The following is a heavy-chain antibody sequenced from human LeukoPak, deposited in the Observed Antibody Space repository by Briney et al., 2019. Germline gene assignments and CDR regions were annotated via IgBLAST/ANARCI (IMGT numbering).Heavy chain of an antibody. CDR3: AKDLEYQLSWGADAFDI. CDR2: ISWNSGSI. J-gene: IGHJ3*02. CDR1: GFTFDDYA. Sequence: PGGSLRLSCAASGFTFDDYAMHWVRQAPGKGLEWVSGISWNSGSIGYADSVKGRFTISRDNAKNSLYLQMNSLRAEDTAVYYCAKDLEYQLSWGADAFDIWGQGTMVTVSS. D-gene: IGHD2-2*01. V-gene: IGHV3-9*01.